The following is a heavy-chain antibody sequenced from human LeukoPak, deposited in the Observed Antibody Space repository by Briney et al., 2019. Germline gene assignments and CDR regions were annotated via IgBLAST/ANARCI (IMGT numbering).Heavy chain of an antibody. V-gene: IGHV3-7*01. CDR1: GFTLSRSW. J-gene: IGHJ5*02. D-gene: IGHD6-19*01. Sequence: GGSLRLSCAASGFTLSRSWMHWVRQAPGKGLEWVASIKEDGSEKYYVDSVKGRFTISRDNAKNSLYLQMNSLRAEDTAMYYCASSGWYSTPNWFDPWGQGTLVIVSS. CDR3: ASSGWYSTPNWFDP. CDR2: IKEDGSEK.